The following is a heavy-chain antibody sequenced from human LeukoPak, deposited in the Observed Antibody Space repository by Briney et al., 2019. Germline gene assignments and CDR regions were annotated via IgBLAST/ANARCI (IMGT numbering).Heavy chain of an antibody. V-gene: IGHV3-13*01. Sequence: GGSLRLSCAASGFTFSRYDIHWVRQAAGRGLEWVAAIAIAGDTFYAGSVKGRFTISRENAKNPLYLQMNSLRAGDTAVYYCARGVDGFDPWGQGTLVTVSS. CDR1: GFTFSRYD. CDR2: IAIAGDT. CDR3: ARGVDGFDP. J-gene: IGHJ5*02.